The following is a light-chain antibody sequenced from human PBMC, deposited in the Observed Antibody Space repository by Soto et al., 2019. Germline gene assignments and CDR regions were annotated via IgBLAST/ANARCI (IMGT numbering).Light chain of an antibody. Sequence: EIVLTQSPGTLSLPPGERATLSCRASQSVSNRNLAWYQQKLGQAPRLLIYDTSTRATGIPDRFSGSGSGTDFTLTINRLEPEDFAVYYCQQYGTAPQTFGQGTKVDIK. V-gene: IGKV3-20*01. CDR3: QQYGTAPQT. CDR2: DTS. J-gene: IGKJ1*01. CDR1: QSVSNRN.